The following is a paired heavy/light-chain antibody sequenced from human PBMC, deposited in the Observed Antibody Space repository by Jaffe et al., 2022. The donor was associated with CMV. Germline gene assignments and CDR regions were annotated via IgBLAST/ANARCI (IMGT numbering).Heavy chain of an antibody. CDR3: VRDIGDFQGPYYYYGLDV. CDR2: IKEDGGHK. CDR1: GFDFRNSW. J-gene: IGHJ6*02. V-gene: IGHV3-7*01. D-gene: IGHD3-3*01. Sequence: EVQLVESGGGLVQPGGSLTLSCAVSGFDFRNSWMSWVRQAPGKGLEWVANIKEDGGHKYYVDSVTGRFTISRDTAKNSLYLQMKSLRVEDTAVYYCVRDIGDFQGPYYYYGLDVWGQGTTVTVSS.
Light chain of an antibody. Sequence: QTVVTQEPSLTVSPGGTVTLTCASSTGPVTYAYYPNWFQQKPGQAPTSLIYSTTNKHSWTPARFSGSLLGGKAALTLSGVQPEDEADYYCLLHYGGPVVFGGGTKLTVL. V-gene: IGLV7-43*01. CDR2: STT. CDR3: LLHYGGPVV. J-gene: IGLJ2*01. CDR1: TGPVTYAYY.